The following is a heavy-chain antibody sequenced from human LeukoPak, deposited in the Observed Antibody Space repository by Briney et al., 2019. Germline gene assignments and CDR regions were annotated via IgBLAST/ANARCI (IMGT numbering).Heavy chain of an antibody. D-gene: IGHD2-2*02. CDR1: GYTFTSYY. CDR3: ARVRCSSTSCYTTPELLLSFDP. Sequence: ASVKVSCKASGYTFTSYYMHWVRQAPGQGLEWMGIINPSGGSTSYAQKFQGRVTMTRDTSTSTVYMELSSLRSEDTAVYYCARVRCSSTSCYTTPELLLSFDPWGQGTLVTVSS. J-gene: IGHJ5*02. CDR2: INPSGGST. V-gene: IGHV1-46*01.